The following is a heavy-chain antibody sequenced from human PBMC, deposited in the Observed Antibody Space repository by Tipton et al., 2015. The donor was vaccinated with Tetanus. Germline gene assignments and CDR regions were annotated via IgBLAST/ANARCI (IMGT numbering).Heavy chain of an antibody. Sequence: SXRLSCAASGFTFSSYWMHWVRQAPGKGLVWVSRINSDGSSTSYADSVKGRFTISRDNAKNTLYLQMNSLRAEDTAVYYCARAGWDWSGYDSIDYWGQGTLVTVSS. CDR1: GFTFSSYW. CDR2: INSDGSST. J-gene: IGHJ4*02. D-gene: IGHD3-3*01. CDR3: ARAGWDWSGYDSIDY. V-gene: IGHV3-74*01.